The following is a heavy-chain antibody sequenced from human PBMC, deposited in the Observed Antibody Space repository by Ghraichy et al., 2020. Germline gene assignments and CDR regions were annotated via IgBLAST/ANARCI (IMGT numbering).Heavy chain of an antibody. CDR1: GDSVSRYY. V-gene: IGHV4-4*09. CDR3: ARHETLLVGDYYYYALDV. D-gene: IGHD3-22*01. CDR2: IYTSGGT. J-gene: IGHJ6*02. Sequence: SETLSLTCTVSGDSVSRYYWTWIRQPPGKGLEWIGFIYTSGGTNYNPSLKSRVTMTVDTSKNQFSLELSSVTAADTAVYFCARHETLLVGDYYYYALDVWGQGSTVTVSS.